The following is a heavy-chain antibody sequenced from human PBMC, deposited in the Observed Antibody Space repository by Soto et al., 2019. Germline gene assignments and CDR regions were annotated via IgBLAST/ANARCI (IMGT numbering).Heavy chain of an antibody. V-gene: IGHV1-46*03. J-gene: IGHJ4*02. CDR2: INPSGGTT. CDR1: GYTFTSFY. Sequence: QVQLVQSGTEAKKPGASVKVSCRTSGYTFTSFYVHWVRQAPGQGLEWMGVINPSGGTTTFAQKFQGRDTMTRDTSTRTVYMELRSLRSEDTAGYFCTRGRAYFDILSGYPDSWGQGTLVTVSS. CDR3: TRGRAYFDILSGYPDS. D-gene: IGHD3-9*01.